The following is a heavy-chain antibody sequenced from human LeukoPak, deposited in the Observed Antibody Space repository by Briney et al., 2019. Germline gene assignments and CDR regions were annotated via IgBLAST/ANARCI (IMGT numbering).Heavy chain of an antibody. V-gene: IGHV3-53*01. CDR1: GFTVSSNY. Sequence: GGSLRLSCAASGFTVSSNYMSWVRQAPGKGLEWVSVIYRGGSTYYADSVKGRFTISRENSKNTLYLEMNSLRAEDTAVYYCARDRWDILTAYYIAYWGEGALVTVSS. CDR3: ARDRWDILTAYYIAY. J-gene: IGHJ4*02. CDR2: IYRGGST. D-gene: IGHD3-9*01.